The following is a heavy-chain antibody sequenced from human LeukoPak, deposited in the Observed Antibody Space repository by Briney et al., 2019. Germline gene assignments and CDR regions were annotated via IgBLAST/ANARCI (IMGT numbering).Heavy chain of an antibody. CDR1: GFTFSSYS. CDR2: ISSSSSYI. Sequence: GGSLRLSCAASGFTFSSYSMNWVRQAPGKWLEWVSSISSSSSYIYYADSVKGRFTISRDNAKNSLYLQMNSLRAEDTAVYYCARDKEGYCTNGVCSNYYYYYMDVWGKGTTVTVSS. J-gene: IGHJ6*03. V-gene: IGHV3-21*01. D-gene: IGHD2-8*01. CDR3: ARDKEGYCTNGVCSNYYYYYMDV.